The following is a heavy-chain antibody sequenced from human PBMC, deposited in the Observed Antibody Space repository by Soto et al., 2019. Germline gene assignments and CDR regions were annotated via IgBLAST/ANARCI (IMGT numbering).Heavy chain of an antibody. V-gene: IGHV4-39*01. CDR3: ARHDWAKPFDY. CDR2: IYYSGST. CDR1: GGPISSSSYY. J-gene: IGHJ4*02. Sequence: QLQLQESGPGLVKPSETLSLTCTVSGGPISSSSYYWGWIRQPPGKGLEWIGSIYYSGSTYYNPSLKSRVTISVDTSKNPFSLKLSSVTAADTAVYYCARHDWAKPFDYWGQGTLVTVSS. D-gene: IGHD3-9*01.